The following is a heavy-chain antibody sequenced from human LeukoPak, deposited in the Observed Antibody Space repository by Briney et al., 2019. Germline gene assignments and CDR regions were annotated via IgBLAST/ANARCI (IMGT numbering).Heavy chain of an antibody. CDR3: ARPDPLYCSGGSCPDLYGMDV. V-gene: IGHV5-10-1*01. D-gene: IGHD2-15*01. J-gene: IGHJ6*02. CDR1: GYSFTSDW. CDR2: LDPSDSYT. Sequence: GESLKISCKGSGYSFTSDWISWVRQMPGKGLEWMGRLDPSDSYTNYSPSFQGHVTISADKSISTAYLQWSSLKASDTAMYYCARPDPLYCSGGSCPDLYGMDVWGQGTTVTVSS.